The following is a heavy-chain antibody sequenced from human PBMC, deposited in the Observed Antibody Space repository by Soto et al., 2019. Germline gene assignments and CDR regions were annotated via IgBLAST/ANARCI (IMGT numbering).Heavy chain of an antibody. CDR1: GFTFSSYG. D-gene: IGHD3-9*01. CDR2: IWYDGSNK. CDR3: AREDHYDILTGYLSYYYYGMDV. J-gene: IGHJ6*02. Sequence: PGLSLRLSCAASGFTFSSYGMHWVRQAPGKEQEWVAVIWYDGSNKYYADSVKGRFTISRDNSKNTLYLQMNSLRAEDTAVYYCAREDHYDILTGYLSYYYYGMDVWGQGTTVTVSS. V-gene: IGHV3-33*01.